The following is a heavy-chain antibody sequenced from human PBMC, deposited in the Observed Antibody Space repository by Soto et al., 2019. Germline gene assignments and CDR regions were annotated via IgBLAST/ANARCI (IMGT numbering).Heavy chain of an antibody. D-gene: IGHD3-10*01. CDR2: TSFDGNKN. CDR3: AKDQKDYSGSGTYYVPYGMGV. CDR1: GFTFSNFG. J-gene: IGHJ6*02. V-gene: IGHV3-30*18. Sequence: QVQLVESGGGVVQPGRSLRLSCVASGFTFSNFGMHWVRQAPGKGLEWVALTSFDGNKNYYADSVKGRFTLSRDNSKNTLYRQMNSLRAEDTALYFCAKDQKDYSGSGTYYVPYGMGVWGQGTTVTVSS.